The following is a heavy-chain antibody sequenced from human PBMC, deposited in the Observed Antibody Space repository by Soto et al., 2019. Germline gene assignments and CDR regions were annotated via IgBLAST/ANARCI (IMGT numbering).Heavy chain of an antibody. CDR1: GYAFSSYW. CDR2: IFPGDSDT. Sequence: PGESLKISCKGSGYAFSSYWIGWVRQMPGKGLEWVGIIFPGDSDTRYSPSFQGQVTISVDNSISTAYMQWRSLEASDTATFYCARVHMITFHGVDPSAYYFDYWGRGTRVTVSS. D-gene: IGHD3-16*01. CDR3: ARVHMITFHGVDPSAYYFDY. V-gene: IGHV5-51*01. J-gene: IGHJ4*02.